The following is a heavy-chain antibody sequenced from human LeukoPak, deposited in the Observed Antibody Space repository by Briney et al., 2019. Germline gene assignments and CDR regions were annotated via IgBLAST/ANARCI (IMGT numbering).Heavy chain of an antibody. CDR2: ISSSSSTI. CDR1: GFTFSSYS. D-gene: IGHD1-26*01. Sequence: PGGSLRLSCAASGFTFSSYSMNWVRQAPGKGLEWVSYISSSSSTIYYADSVRGRFTISRDNAKNSLYLQMNSLRAEDTAVYYGARWDSWELLDYWGQGTLVTVSS. CDR3: ARWDSWELLDY. J-gene: IGHJ4*02. V-gene: IGHV3-48*01.